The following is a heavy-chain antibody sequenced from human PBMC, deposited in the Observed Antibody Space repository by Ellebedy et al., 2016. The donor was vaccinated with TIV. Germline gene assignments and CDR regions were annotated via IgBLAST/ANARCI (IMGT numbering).Heavy chain of an antibody. D-gene: IGHD2-2*01. J-gene: IGHJ4*02. CDR3: ARDLEGYRSSTSCYGFGRLDY. CDR2: INPNSGGT. Sequence: AASVKVSCKASGYTFTGYYMHWVRQAPGQGLEWMGWINPNSGGTNYAQKFQGWVTMTRDTSISTAYMELSRLRSDDTAVYYCARDLEGYRSSTSCYGFGRLDYWGQGTLVTVSS. CDR1: GYTFTGYY. V-gene: IGHV1-2*04.